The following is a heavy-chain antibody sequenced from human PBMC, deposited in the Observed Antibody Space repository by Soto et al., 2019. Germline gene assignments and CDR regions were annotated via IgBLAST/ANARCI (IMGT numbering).Heavy chain of an antibody. CDR2: IIPILGIA. D-gene: IGHD2-15*01. CDR1: GGTFSSYT. V-gene: IGHV1-69*02. CDR3: ASPYCSGGSCLYYFDY. Sequence: QVQLVQSGAEVKKPGSSVKVSCKASGGTFSSYTISWVRQAPGQGLEWMGRIIPILGIANYAQKFQGRVTITVDKSTSTAYMELSSLRSEDTAVYYCASPYCSGGSCLYYFDYWGQGTLVTVSS. J-gene: IGHJ4*02.